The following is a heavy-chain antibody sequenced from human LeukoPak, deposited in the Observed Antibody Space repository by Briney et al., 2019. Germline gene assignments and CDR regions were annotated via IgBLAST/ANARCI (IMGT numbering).Heavy chain of an antibody. D-gene: IGHD2-15*01. J-gene: IGHJ4*02. V-gene: IGHV3-30-3*01. Sequence: GGSLRLSCAASGFTFSSYAMHWVRQAPGKGLEWVAVISYDGSNNYYADSVKGRFTISRDNSKNTLDLQMNSLRAEDTAVYYCARDRSSGAFDYWGQGTLVTVSS. CDR3: ARDRSSGAFDY. CDR1: GFTFSSYA. CDR2: ISYDGSNN.